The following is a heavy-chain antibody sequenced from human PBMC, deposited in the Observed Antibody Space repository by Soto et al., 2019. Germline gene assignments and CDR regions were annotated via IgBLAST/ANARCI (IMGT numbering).Heavy chain of an antibody. Sequence: EVKLLESGGGLAQPGGSLRLSCVGSGFNFDRNAISWVRQAPGERLQWIDAISGSADGTDYAHSVRGRFTISRDNAKKTVHLQMDSLIVEDTAVYFCAKDTVGGYSFWSGYYSDGLDVWGQGTLVTVS. CDR3: AKDTVGGYSFWSGYYSDGLDV. CDR1: GFNFDRNA. V-gene: IGHV3-23*01. D-gene: IGHD3-3*01. J-gene: IGHJ3*01. CDR2: ISGSADGT.